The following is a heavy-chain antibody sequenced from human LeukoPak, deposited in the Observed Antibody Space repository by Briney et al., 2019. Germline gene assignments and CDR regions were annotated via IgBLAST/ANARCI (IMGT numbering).Heavy chain of an antibody. J-gene: IGHJ3*02. V-gene: IGHV3-13*01. CDR1: GFTFSSYD. Sequence: GGSLRPSCAASGFTFSSYDMHWVRQATGKGLEWVSAIGTAGDTYYPGSVKGRFTISRENAKNSLYLQMNSLRAEDTAVYYCARASGYYYGGAFDIWGQGTMVTVSS. CDR2: IGTAGDT. D-gene: IGHD3-22*01. CDR3: ARASGYYYGGAFDI.